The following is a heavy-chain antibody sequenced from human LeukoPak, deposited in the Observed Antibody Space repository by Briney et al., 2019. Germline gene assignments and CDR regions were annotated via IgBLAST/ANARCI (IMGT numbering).Heavy chain of an antibody. V-gene: IGHV3-74*01. Sequence: GGSPRLSCAASGFTFSSYWMHWVRQAPGKGLMWVSRIKSDGSETSYADSVKGRFTISRDNSKNTLYLQMNSLRAEDTAVYYCAKDRGVVPTATYDYWGQGTLVTVSS. J-gene: IGHJ4*02. CDR2: IKSDGSET. D-gene: IGHD2-2*01. CDR1: GFTFSSYW. CDR3: AKDRGVVPTATYDY.